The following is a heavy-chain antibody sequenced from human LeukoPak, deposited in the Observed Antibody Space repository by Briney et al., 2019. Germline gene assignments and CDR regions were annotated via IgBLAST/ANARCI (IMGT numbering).Heavy chain of an antibody. CDR3: ATAPILRGEGGEHYKYGMDV. Sequence: SETLSLTCAVSIGSINSGNWWSWVRQSPGKGLEWIGEIYSIGTPNYTPSLKSRVTISADTFKNQFSLKLTSVTAADTAVYYCATAPILRGEGGEHYKYGMDVWGQGTTGIVSS. D-gene: IGHD2-2*02. CDR1: IGSINSGNW. V-gene: IGHV4-4*02. J-gene: IGHJ6*02. CDR2: IYSIGTP.